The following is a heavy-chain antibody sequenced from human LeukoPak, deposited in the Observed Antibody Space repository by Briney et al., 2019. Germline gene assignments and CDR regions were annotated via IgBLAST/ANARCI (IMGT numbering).Heavy chain of an antibody. J-gene: IGHJ4*02. CDR3: ARQRWELLPYFDY. Sequence: PSETLSLTCTVSGGSISSYYWSWIRQPPGKGLEWIGEINHSGSTNYNPSLKSRVTISVDTSKNQFSLKLSSVTAADTAVYYCARQRWELLPYFDYWGQGTLVTVSS. CDR2: INHSGST. CDR1: GGSISSYY. D-gene: IGHD1-26*01. V-gene: IGHV4-34*01.